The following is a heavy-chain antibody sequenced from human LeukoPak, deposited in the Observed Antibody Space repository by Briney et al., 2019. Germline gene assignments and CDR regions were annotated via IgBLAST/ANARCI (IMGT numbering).Heavy chain of an antibody. CDR3: ARGYSSGWYDLDYYYYMDV. Sequence: SETLSLTCTVSGGSISSYYWSWIRQPPGKGLEWIGYIYYSGSTNYNPSLKSRVTISVDTSKNQFSLKLSSVTAADTAVYYCARGYSSGWYDLDYYYYMDVWGKGTTVTISS. V-gene: IGHV4-59*01. CDR2: IYYSGST. D-gene: IGHD6-19*01. J-gene: IGHJ6*03. CDR1: GGSISSYY.